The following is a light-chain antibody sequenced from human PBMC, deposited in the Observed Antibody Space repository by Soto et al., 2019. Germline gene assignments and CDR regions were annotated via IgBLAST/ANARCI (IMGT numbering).Light chain of an antibody. CDR1: QSISTW. V-gene: IGKV1-5*01. J-gene: IGKJ1*01. CDR3: QQYNIYPWT. Sequence: DIQMTQSPSTLSASVGDRVTITCRASQSISTWLAWYQQKPGKAPKLLIYDASSLESGVPSRLSGSGSGTEFTLTISSLQPDDFATYYCQQYNIYPWTFGQGTKVDI. CDR2: DAS.